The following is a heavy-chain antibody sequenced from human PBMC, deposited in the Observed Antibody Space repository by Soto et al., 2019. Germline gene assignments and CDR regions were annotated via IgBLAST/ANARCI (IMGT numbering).Heavy chain of an antibody. CDR1: GYSFTSYA. D-gene: IGHD6-13*01. Sequence: ASGKVSCKASGYSFTSYAMHWVRQAPGQRLEWMGWINAGNGNTKYSQKFQGRVTITRDTSASTAYMELSSLRSEDTAVYYCARTGSSSWYWFDPWGQGTLVTVSS. CDR3: ARTGSSSWYWFDP. V-gene: IGHV1-3*01. J-gene: IGHJ5*02. CDR2: INAGNGNT.